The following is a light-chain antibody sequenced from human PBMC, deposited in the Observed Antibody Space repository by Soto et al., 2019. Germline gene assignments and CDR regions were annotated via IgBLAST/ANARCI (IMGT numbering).Light chain of an antibody. J-gene: IGLJ1*01. Sequence: QSALTQPASVSGSPGQSITISCTGTSSDVGSYNLVSWYQQHPGKAPKLMIYEGSKRPSGISDRFSGSKSGNTASLTISGLQAEDEADYYCSSYTAFTTYVFGSGTKVTVL. CDR2: EGS. CDR3: SSYTAFTTYV. V-gene: IGLV2-14*02. CDR1: SSDVGSYNL.